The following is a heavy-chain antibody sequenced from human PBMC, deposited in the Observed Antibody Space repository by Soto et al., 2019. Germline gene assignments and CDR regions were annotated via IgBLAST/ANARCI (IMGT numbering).Heavy chain of an antibody. CDR3: ARSPHIPYSSIWSRRLYFDY. Sequence: QVQLVQSGAEVKKPGSSVKVSCKASGGTFSSDAISWVRQAPGQGLEWMGGIIPLYGTADYAQKFQGRVTITADESTTTSYMELNSLRSEDTAVYYCARSPHIPYSSIWSRRLYFDYWGQGTQVTVSS. J-gene: IGHJ4*02. D-gene: IGHD6-13*01. CDR2: IIPLYGTA. V-gene: IGHV1-69*12. CDR1: GGTFSSDA.